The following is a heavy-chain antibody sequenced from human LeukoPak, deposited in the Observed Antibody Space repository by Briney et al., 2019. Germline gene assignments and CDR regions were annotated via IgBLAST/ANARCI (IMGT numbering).Heavy chain of an antibody. V-gene: IGHV3-23*01. CDR1: GSTFSSYS. CDR2: ISGSGGST. CDR3: ATGGWYYYYGMDV. J-gene: IGHJ6*02. D-gene: IGHD6-19*01. Sequence: GGSLRLSCAASGSTFSSYSMNWVRQAPGKGLEWVSAISGSGGSTYYADSVKGRFTISRDNSKNTLYLQMNSLRAEDTAVYYCATGGWYYYYGMDVWGQGTTVTVSS.